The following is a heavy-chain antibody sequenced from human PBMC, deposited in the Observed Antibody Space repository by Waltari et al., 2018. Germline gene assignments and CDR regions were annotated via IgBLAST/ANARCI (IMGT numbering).Heavy chain of an antibody. CDR2: INHGVKT. CDR3: VRSHCIGDSCFRYFNS. Sequence: VRLDQCGPALVDPWETLSLPCAVYEWSFSAFFWCWVRQAPGKGLEWIGEINHGVKTDYNPSLKSRLFMSVDPSKNQFSLMLSSVTAADTAVYYCVRSHCIGDSCFRYFNSWGQGTLVTVSS. D-gene: IGHD2-15*01. V-gene: IGHV4-34*01. CDR1: EWSFSAFF. J-gene: IGHJ4*02.